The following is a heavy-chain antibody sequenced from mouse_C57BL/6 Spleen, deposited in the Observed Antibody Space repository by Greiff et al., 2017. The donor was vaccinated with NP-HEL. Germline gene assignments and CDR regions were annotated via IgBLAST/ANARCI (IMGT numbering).Heavy chain of an antibody. CDR3: ARNLIYYYGSFYFDV. J-gene: IGHJ1*03. CDR1: GFSLTSYG. V-gene: IGHV2-2*01. Sequence: QVQLQQSGPGLVQPSQSLSITCTVSGFSLTSYGVHWVRQSPGKGLEWLGVIWSGGSTDYNAAFISRLSISKDNSKSQVFFKMNSLQADDTAIYYCARNLIYYYGSFYFDVWGTGTTVTVSS. D-gene: IGHD1-1*01. CDR2: IWSGGST.